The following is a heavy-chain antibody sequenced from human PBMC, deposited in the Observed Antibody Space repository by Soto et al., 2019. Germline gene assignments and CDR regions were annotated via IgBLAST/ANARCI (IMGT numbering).Heavy chain of an antibody. D-gene: IGHD3-3*01. CDR2: VSVTGGGR. J-gene: IGHJ5*02. CDR3: AKFPALGGSWFDP. CDR1: GFTVSSYV. Sequence: LRLSCAASGFTVSSYVMSWVRQAPGKGLEWVSTVSVTGGGRYYADSVKGRFTISRDNSKDTLYLQVNSLKAEDTAVYYCAKFPALGGSWFDPWGQGTLVTVSS. V-gene: IGHV3-23*01.